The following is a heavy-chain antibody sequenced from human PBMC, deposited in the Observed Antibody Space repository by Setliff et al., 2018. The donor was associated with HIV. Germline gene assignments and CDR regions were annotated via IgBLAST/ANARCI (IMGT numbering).Heavy chain of an antibody. CDR1: GHTFRTYA. J-gene: IGHJ1*01. CDR3: ARGADASGYFYREYFQH. V-gene: IGHV1-69*13. D-gene: IGHD3-22*01. CDR2: IIPMLGAA. Sequence: SVKVSCKVSGHTFRTYAISWVRQAPGQGLEWMGGIIPMLGAANYAQKFQGRVTITADESATTVYMEMSGLTSEDTAIYYCARGADASGYFYREYFQHWGQGTLVTVSS.